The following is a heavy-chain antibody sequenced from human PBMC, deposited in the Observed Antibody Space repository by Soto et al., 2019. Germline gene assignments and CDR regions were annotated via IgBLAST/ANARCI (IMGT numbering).Heavy chain of an antibody. CDR3: AQGTAVARQHFAN. Sequence: QVQLVESGGGVVQPERSLRLSCATSGFTFSDSGMHWVRQAPGKGLEWVAAISADGSDKYYPGSVQGRVTISRDNTKNALYLQMNSLRTGDTAIYYCAQGTAVARQHFANWGQGTLVTVSS. V-gene: IGHV3-30*18. CDR1: GFTFSDSG. J-gene: IGHJ4*02. D-gene: IGHD6-19*01. CDR2: ISADGSDK.